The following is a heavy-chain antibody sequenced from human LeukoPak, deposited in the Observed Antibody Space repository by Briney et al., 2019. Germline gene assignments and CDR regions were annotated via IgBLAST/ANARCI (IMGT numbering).Heavy chain of an antibody. D-gene: IGHD2-15*01. CDR2: INPKSGGT. J-gene: IGHJ3*02. Sequence: ASVKVSCKASGYTLTGHYLHWVRQAPGQGLEWMGWINPKSGGTNYAQKFQGRVTMTRDTSISTAYMELSRLRSDDTAVYYCARAQDVLADDAFDIWGQGTMVTVSS. CDR1: GYTLTGHY. V-gene: IGHV1-2*02. CDR3: ARAQDVLADDAFDI.